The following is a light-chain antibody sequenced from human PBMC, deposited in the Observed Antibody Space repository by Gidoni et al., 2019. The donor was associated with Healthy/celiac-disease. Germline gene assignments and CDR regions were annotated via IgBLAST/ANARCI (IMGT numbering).Light chain of an antibody. Sequence: EIVLTQSPATLSLSPGERATLPCRASQSVSSYLAGYQQKPGQAPRLLIYDASNRATGIPARFSGSGSGTDFTLTISSREPEDFAVYYCQQRSNWPLTFGGGTKVEIK. CDR1: QSVSSY. CDR2: DAS. V-gene: IGKV3-11*01. J-gene: IGKJ4*01. CDR3: QQRSNWPLT.